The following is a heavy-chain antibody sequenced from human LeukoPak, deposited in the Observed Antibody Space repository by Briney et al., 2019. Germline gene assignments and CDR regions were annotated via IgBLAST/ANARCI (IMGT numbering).Heavy chain of an antibody. J-gene: IGHJ4*02. V-gene: IGHV3-23*01. CDR1: GFMFNNYA. Sequence: GGSLRLSCAAPGFMFNNYAMSWVRQAPGKDLEWVSTITGGGDDTYSADSVKGRFTISRDNSKNTMFLQMNSLRADDTAVYYCAKDLHGDYSFDYWGQGTLVTVSS. CDR2: ITGGGDDT. CDR3: AKDLHGDYSFDY. D-gene: IGHD4-17*01.